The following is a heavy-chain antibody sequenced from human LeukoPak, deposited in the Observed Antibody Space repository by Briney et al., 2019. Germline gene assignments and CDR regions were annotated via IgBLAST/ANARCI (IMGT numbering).Heavy chain of an antibody. CDR1: GFTFSSYD. CDR3: AKDPFDY. Sequence: GGSLRLPCLDPGFTFSSYDMSWVRQAQGKGLDWVSAISGSGGSTYYANSLKARLTISRVNSKNTLYLQMNSLRAEDTAVYYCAKDPFDYWGQGTLVTVSS. V-gene: IGHV3-23*01. CDR2: ISGSGGST. J-gene: IGHJ4*02.